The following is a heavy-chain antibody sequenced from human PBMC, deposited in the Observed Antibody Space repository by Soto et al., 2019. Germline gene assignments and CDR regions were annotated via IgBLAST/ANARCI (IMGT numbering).Heavy chain of an antibody. CDR2: IWYDGSNK. Sequence: QVQLVESGGGVVQPGRSLRLSCAASGFTFSSYGMHWVRQAPGKGLEWVAVIWYDGSNKYYADSVKGRFTISRDNSKNTLYLQMNSLRAEDTAVYYCARITVTTSFLGAGYFDYWGQGTLVTVSS. CDR3: ARITVTTSFLGAGYFDY. D-gene: IGHD4-17*01. J-gene: IGHJ4*02. CDR1: GFTFSSYG. V-gene: IGHV3-33*01.